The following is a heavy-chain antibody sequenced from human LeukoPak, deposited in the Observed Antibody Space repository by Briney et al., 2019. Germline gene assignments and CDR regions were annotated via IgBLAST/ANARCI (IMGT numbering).Heavy chain of an antibody. CDR2: IYYSGST. D-gene: IGHD5-18*01. J-gene: IGHJ4*02. V-gene: IGHV4-31*03. CDR3: ARGSSMVISYFDY. CDR1: GGSISSGGYY. Sequence: SETLSLTCTVSGGSISSGGYYWSWIRQHPGKGLEWIGYIYYSGSTYYNPSLKSRVTISVDTSKNQFSLKLSSVTAADTVVYYCARGSSMVISYFDYWGQGTLVTVPS.